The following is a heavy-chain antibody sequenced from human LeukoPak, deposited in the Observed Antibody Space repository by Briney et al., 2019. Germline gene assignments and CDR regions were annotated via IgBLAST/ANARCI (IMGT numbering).Heavy chain of an antibody. Sequence: PGGSLRLSCAASGFTFSDYYMSWIRQAPGKGLEWVSSISSSSSYIYYADSVKGRFTISRDNAKNSLYLQMNSLRAEDTAVYYCTIDVGYTSPKWFDPWGQGTLVTVSS. CDR3: TIDVGYTSPKWFDP. J-gene: IGHJ5*02. V-gene: IGHV3-11*06. D-gene: IGHD2-15*01. CDR2: ISSSSSYI. CDR1: GFTFSDYY.